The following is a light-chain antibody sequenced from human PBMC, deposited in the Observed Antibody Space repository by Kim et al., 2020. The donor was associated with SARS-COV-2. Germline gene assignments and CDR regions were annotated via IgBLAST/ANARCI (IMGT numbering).Light chain of an antibody. V-gene: IGLV3-21*04. CDR3: QVWDSSSDHPRV. J-gene: IGLJ2*01. CDR2: YDS. Sequence: SYELTQPPSVSVAPGKTARITCGGNNIGSKSVHWYQQKPGQAPVLVIYYDSDRPSGIPERFSGSNSGNTATLTISRVEAVDEADYYCQVWDSSSDHPRVF. CDR1: NIGSKS.